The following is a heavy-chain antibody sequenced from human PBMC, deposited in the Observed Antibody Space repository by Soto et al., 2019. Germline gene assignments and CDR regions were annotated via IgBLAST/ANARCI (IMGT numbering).Heavy chain of an antibody. CDR1: GGSISSSSYY. CDR2: IYYSGST. CDR3: ARSDYSNYHYYFDY. Sequence: LSLTCTVSGGSISSSSYYWGWIRQPPGKGLEWIGSIYYSGSTYYNPSLKSRVTISVDTSKNQFSLKLSSVTAADTAVYYCARSDYSNYHYYFDYWGQGTPVTVSS. J-gene: IGHJ4*02. V-gene: IGHV4-39*01. D-gene: IGHD4-4*01.